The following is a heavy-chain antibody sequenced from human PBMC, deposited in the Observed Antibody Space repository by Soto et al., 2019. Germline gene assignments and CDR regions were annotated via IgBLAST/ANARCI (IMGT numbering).Heavy chain of an antibody. V-gene: IGHV2-5*01. D-gene: IGHD4-17*01. Sequence: QITLKESGPTLVKPTQTLTLTCTFSGFSLSTSGVGVGWIRQPPRKALEWLALIYWYDDKRYIPSLKSRLTITKATSKIQVVLTVTNMDPVDTATYYCAHRQAHDYGDYASFDYWGQGTLVTVSS. J-gene: IGHJ4*02. CDR2: IYWYDDK. CDR3: AHRQAHDYGDYASFDY. CDR1: GFSLSTSGVG.